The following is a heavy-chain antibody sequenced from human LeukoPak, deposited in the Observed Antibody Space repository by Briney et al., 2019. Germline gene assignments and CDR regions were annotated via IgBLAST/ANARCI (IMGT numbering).Heavy chain of an antibody. V-gene: IGHV4-30-4*01. CDR2: IYYSGST. CDR1: GGSFSGYY. J-gene: IGHJ4*02. Sequence: SETLSLTCAVYGGSFSGYYWSWIRQPPGKGLEYIGYIYYSGSTYYNPSLKSRITISVDTSKNQFSLKLSSVPAADTAVYYCAVGHYYHSSGYLFDSWGQGTLVTVSS. CDR3: AVGHYYHSSGYLFDS. D-gene: IGHD3-22*01.